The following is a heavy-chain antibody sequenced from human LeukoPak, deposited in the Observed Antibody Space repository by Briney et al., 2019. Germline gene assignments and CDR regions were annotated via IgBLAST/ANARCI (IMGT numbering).Heavy chain of an antibody. Sequence: GASVKVSCKASGGTFSSYAISWVRQAPGQGLEWMGGIIPIFGTANYAQKFQGRVTITAGESTSTAYMELSSLRSEDTAVYYCARERYCSSTSCYSEGYYYGMDVWGQGTTVTVSS. CDR3: ARERYCSSTSCYSEGYYYGMDV. CDR2: IIPIFGTA. V-gene: IGHV1-69*01. J-gene: IGHJ6*02. D-gene: IGHD2-2*01. CDR1: GGTFSSYA.